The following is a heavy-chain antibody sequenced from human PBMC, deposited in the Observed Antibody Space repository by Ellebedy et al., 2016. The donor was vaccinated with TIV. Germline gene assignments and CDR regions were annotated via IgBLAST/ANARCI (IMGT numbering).Heavy chain of an antibody. CDR3: ANYKNTGGSVWRSDAFDV. CDR1: GFTSSSYW. J-gene: IGHJ3*01. D-gene: IGHD6-19*01. CDR2: IKYDLSQT. V-gene: IGHV3-7*01. Sequence: PGGSLRLSCAASGFTSSSYWMSWVRQAPGEGLEWVANIKYDLSQTYYLDSVKGRFTISRDNAKNSLYLHMNSLRAEDTALYYCANYKNTGGSVWRSDAFDVWGQGTMVTVSS.